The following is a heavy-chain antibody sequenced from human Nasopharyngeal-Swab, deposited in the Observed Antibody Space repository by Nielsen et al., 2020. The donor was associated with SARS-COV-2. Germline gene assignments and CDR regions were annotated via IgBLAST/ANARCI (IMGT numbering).Heavy chain of an antibody. CDR3: ARALYSYYYMDV. CDR2: INPSGGST. CDR1: GYTFTSYY. D-gene: IGHD2-8*01. V-gene: IGHV1-46*01. J-gene: IGHJ6*03. Sequence: ASVKVSCKASGYTFTSYYMHWVRQAPGQGLEWMGIINPSGGSTSYAQKFQGRVTMTTDTSTSTAYMELRSLRSDDTAVYYCARALYSYYYMDVWGKGTTVTVSS.